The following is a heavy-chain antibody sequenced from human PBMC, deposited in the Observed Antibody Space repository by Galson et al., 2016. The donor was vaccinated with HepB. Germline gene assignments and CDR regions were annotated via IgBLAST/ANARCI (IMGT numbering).Heavy chain of an antibody. D-gene: IGHD6-19*01. CDR1: GFTFSDYY. Sequence: SLRLSCAASGFTFSDYYSSWIRQAPGKGLEWISYISASGRAIYYADSVKGRFTISRDNAEKSLYLQMNSLRAEDTALYYCASGYGSGWFSGIFDYWGQGILVTVSS. V-gene: IGHV3-11*04. CDR2: ISASGRAI. CDR3: ASGYGSGWFSGIFDY. J-gene: IGHJ4*02.